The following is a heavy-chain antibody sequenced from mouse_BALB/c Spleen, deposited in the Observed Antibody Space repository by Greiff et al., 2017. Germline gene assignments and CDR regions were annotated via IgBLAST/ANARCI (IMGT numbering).Heavy chain of an antibody. D-gene: IGHD1-1*01. J-gene: IGHJ3*01. V-gene: IGHV5-9-4*01. CDR2: ISSGGSYT. CDR3: ARGPSSYGSSPAWFAY. Sequence: EVQVVESGGGLVKPGGSLKLSCAASGFTFSSYAMSWVRQSPEKRLEWVAEISSGGSYTYYPDTVTGRFTISRDNAKNTLYLEMSSLRSEDTAMYYCARGPSSYGSSPAWFAYWGQGTLVTVSA. CDR1: GFTFSSYA.